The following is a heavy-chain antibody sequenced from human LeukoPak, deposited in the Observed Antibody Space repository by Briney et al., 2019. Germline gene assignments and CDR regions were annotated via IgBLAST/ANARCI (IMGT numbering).Heavy chain of an antibody. CDR3: ARGPTYYYDSSGYYYSLRYYFDY. D-gene: IGHD3-22*01. V-gene: IGHV4-59*11. CDR2: IYYSGST. CDR1: GGSISSHY. J-gene: IGHJ4*02. Sequence: MTSETLSLTCTVSGGSISSHYWSWIRQPPGKGLEWIGYIYYSGSTNYNPSLKSRVTISVDTSKNQFSLKLSSVTAADTAVYYCARGPTYYYDSSGYYYSLRYYFDYWGQGTLVTVSS.